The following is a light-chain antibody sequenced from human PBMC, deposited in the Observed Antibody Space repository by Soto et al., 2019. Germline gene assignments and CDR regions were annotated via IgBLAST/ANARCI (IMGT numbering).Light chain of an antibody. J-gene: IGLJ2*01. CDR1: SNDVGGYNY. Sequence: QSVLTQPASMSGSPGQSITISCTGTSNDVGGYNYVSWYQQHPGKAPKLMIFEVSNRPSGVSNRFSGSKSGNTASLTVSGLQAEDEADYYCSSYGGYNNVIFGGGTKLTVL. V-gene: IGLV2-14*01. CDR3: SSYGGYNNVI. CDR2: EVS.